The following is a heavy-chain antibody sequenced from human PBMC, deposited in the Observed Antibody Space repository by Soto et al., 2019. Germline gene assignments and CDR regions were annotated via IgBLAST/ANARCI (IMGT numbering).Heavy chain of an antibody. J-gene: IGHJ4*02. Sequence: SSETLSLTCAVYGGSFSGYYWSWIRQPPGKGLEWIGEINHSGSTNYNPPLKSRVTISVDTSKNQFSLKLSSVTAADTAVYYCARGDGIAAAGSYSDYWGQGTLVTVSS. CDR3: ARGDGIAAAGSYSDY. CDR2: INHSGST. V-gene: IGHV4-34*01. CDR1: GGSFSGYY. D-gene: IGHD6-13*01.